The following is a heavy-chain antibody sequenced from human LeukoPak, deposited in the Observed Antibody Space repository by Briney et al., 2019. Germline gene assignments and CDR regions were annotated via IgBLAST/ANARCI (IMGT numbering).Heavy chain of an antibody. V-gene: IGHV3-7*01. CDR3: ARDGVAAGLYFDS. D-gene: IGHD2-15*01. J-gene: IGHJ4*02. CDR2: INQGGSEK. Sequence: GGSLRLSCAASGFRFRDYWMNWVRQAPGKGLEWVASINQGGSEKHYVDSLRARFTISRDNAKNSLYLQMSSLRVVDTAVYYCARDGVAAGLYFDSWGQGTLVTVSS. CDR1: GFRFRDYW.